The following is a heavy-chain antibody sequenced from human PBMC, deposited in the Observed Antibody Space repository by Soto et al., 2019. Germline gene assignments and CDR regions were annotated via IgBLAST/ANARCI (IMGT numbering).Heavy chain of an antibody. V-gene: IGHV1-69*04. CDR2: IIPILGIA. CDR1: GGTFSSYT. CDR3: AREGGDTTNYNWIDS. Sequence: SVKVSCKASGGTFSSYTISWVRQAPGQGLEWMGRIIPILGIANYAQKFQGRVTITADKSTSTAYMELSSLRSEDTAVYYCAREGGDTTNYNWIDSWSQGTLVTVSS. D-gene: IGHD1-26*01. J-gene: IGHJ5*01.